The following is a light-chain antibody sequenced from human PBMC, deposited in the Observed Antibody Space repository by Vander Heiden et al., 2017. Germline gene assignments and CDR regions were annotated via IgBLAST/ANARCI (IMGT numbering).Light chain of an antibody. V-gene: IGKV3-15*01. CDR2: AAS. CDR3: QQYKNWPRT. CDR1: QSVSSN. J-gene: IGKJ4*01. Sequence: EIVMQHSPATLSLPAGETPPLSCSASQSVSSNLACYQQKPGQAPRLLIYAASTRATSIPNRFSGSGSGTDFTLTISSLQSEDVAVYYGQQYKNWPRTFGGGTKVEIK.